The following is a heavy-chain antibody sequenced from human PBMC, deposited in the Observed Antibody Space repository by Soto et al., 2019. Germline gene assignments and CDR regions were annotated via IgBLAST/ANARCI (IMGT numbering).Heavy chain of an antibody. CDR2: IIPIFGTA. Sequence: QVQLVQSGAEVKKPGSSVKVSCKASGGTFSSYAISWVRQAPGQGLEWMGGIIPIFGTANYAQKFQGRVTCTADECTSTAYMELSRLRSEDTAVYYCARGRGWYTPRNWFDPWGQGTLVTVSA. V-gene: IGHV1-69*01. CDR3: ARGRGWYTPRNWFDP. CDR1: GGTFSSYA. D-gene: IGHD6-19*01. J-gene: IGHJ5*02.